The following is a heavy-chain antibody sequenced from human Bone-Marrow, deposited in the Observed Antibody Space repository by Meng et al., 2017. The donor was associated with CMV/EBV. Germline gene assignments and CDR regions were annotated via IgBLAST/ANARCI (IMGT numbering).Heavy chain of an antibody. D-gene: IGHD3-22*01. CDR3: ARGKVSGYYYPHFDY. V-gene: IGHV4-34*01. CDR2: INHSGST. Sequence: SETLSLTCAVYGGSFSGYYWSWIRQPPGKGLEWIGEINHSGSTNYNPSLKSRVTISVDTSKNQFSLKLSSVTAADTAVYYCARGKVSGYYYPHFDYWGQGTLVTVSS. J-gene: IGHJ4*02. CDR1: GGSFSGYY.